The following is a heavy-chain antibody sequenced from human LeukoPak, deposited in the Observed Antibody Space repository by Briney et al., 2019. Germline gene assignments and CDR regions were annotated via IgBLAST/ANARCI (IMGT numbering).Heavy chain of an antibody. J-gene: IGHJ4*02. V-gene: IGHV3-30-3*01. D-gene: IGHD1-1*01. Sequence: GGSLRLSCAASGFTFSSYAMHWVRQAPGKGLEWVAVISYDGSNKYYADPVKGRFTISRDNSKNTLYLQMNSLRAEDTAVYYCARGTPDYWGQGTLVTVSS. CDR2: ISYDGSNK. CDR3: ARGTPDY. CDR1: GFTFSSYA.